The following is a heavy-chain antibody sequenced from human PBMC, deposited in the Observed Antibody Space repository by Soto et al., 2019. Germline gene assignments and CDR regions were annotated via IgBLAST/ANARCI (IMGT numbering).Heavy chain of an antibody. V-gene: IGHV3-30*03. J-gene: IGHJ4*02. CDR2: VSYDGDNE. CDR1: GFTFSNYA. D-gene: IGHD3-22*01. CDR3: ARGSYYYESSGYYPDY. Sequence: PGGSLRLSCVASGFTFSNYAMHWVRQAPGKGLEWVAIVSYDGDNEYYADSVRGRFFISRDNSRNTLYLQTSSLRHEDTAVYYCARGSYYYESSGYYPDYWGQGTLVTVSS.